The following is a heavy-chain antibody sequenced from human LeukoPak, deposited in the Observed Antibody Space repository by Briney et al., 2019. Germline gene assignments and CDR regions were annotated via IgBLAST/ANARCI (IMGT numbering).Heavy chain of an antibody. V-gene: IGHV3-21*01. CDR3: ARDWGAFDI. CDR1: GFTFSSYP. D-gene: IGHD3-16*01. Sequence: GGSLRLSCAASGFTFSSYPTNWVRQAPGKGLEWVSSIGTSSSSIYYADSVKGRFTISRDNAKNSLYLQMNSLRAEDTAVYYCARDWGAFDIWGQGTMVTVSS. CDR2: IGTSSSSI. J-gene: IGHJ3*02.